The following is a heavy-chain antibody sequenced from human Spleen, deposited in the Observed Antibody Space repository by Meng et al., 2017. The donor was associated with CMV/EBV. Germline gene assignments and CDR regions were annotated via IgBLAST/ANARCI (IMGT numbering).Heavy chain of an antibody. CDR2: ISPNSGGT. CDR3: ARDRMGTREFDP. CDR1: GYTFTGYY. J-gene: IGHJ5*02. Sequence: ASVKVSCKASGYTFTGYYMHWVRQAPGQGLEWMGWISPNSGGTNYAQKFQGRVTMTRDTSTSTAYMELSRLRSDDTAVYYCARDRMGTREFDPWGQGTLVTVSS. D-gene: IGHD7-27*01. V-gene: IGHV1-2*02.